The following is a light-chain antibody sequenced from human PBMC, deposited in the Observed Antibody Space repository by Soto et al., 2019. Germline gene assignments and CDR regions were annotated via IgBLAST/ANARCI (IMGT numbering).Light chain of an antibody. CDR1: QSLSSRY. Sequence: EIVLTQSPGTLSLSPGDRATLSCRASQSLSSRYLAWYRQKPGQAPRLLIYGASNRATGIPDRFSGSGSGTDFTITISRLEPDDCAVYYCQQYSSSPPTFGGGTKVEIK. CDR3: QQYSSSPPT. CDR2: GAS. J-gene: IGKJ4*01. V-gene: IGKV3-20*01.